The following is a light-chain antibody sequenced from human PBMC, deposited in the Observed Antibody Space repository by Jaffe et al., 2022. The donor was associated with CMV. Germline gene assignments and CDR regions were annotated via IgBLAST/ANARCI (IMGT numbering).Light chain of an antibody. CDR3: QQYGSSPMYI. Sequence: ETVLTQSPGTLSLFPGERATLSCRASQTVTNNYVAWYQQKPGQAPTLLIYGASSRATGIPDRFSGSGSGADFTLTISRLEPEDSAVYYCQQYGSSPMYIFGQGTKLQI. CDR2: GAS. J-gene: IGKJ2*01. V-gene: IGKV3-20*01. CDR1: QTVTNNY.